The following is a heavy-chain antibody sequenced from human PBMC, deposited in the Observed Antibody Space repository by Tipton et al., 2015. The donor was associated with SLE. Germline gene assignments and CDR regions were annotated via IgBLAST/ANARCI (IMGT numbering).Heavy chain of an antibody. D-gene: IGHD6-13*01. V-gene: IGHV4-38-2*01. Sequence: TLSLTCAVSGYSISSGYYWGWIRQPPGKGLEWIGSIYHSGSSYYNPSLKSRVTISVDTSKNQFSLKLSSVTAADTAVYYCARVKNEQQLVYYYYYGMDVWGQGTTVTVSS. J-gene: IGHJ6*02. CDR1: GYSISSGYY. CDR3: ARVKNEQQLVYYYYYGMDV. CDR2: IYHSGSS.